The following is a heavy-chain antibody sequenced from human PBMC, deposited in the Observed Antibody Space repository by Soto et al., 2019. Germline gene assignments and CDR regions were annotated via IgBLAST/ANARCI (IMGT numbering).Heavy chain of an antibody. CDR1: GFTFSSYA. Sequence: EVQLLESGGGLVQPGGSVRLSCAASGFTFSSYAMSWVRQAPGKGLEWVSAISGSGGSTYYADSVKGRFTISRDNSKNTLYLQMNSLRAEDTAVYYCAKDQFVVQQQLVLDYWGQGTLVTVSS. CDR3: AKDQFVVQQQLVLDY. J-gene: IGHJ4*02. CDR2: ISGSGGST. D-gene: IGHD6-13*01. V-gene: IGHV3-23*01.